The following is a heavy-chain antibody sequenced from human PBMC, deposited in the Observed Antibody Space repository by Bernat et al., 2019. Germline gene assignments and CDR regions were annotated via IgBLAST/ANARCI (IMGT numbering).Heavy chain of an antibody. CDR2: IKSKTDGGTT. V-gene: IGHV3-15*01. D-gene: IGHD4-17*01. CDR1: GFTFSNAW. CDR3: TTEDYGGNSGAFDY. Sequence: VGWGGGWVRPGGCRRLCCAASGFTFSNAWVSWVRPAPGKGLEWVGRIKSKTDGGTTDYAAPVKGRFTISRDDSKNTLYLQMNSLKTEDTAVYYCTTEDYGGNSGAFDYWGQGTLVTVSS. J-gene: IGHJ4*02.